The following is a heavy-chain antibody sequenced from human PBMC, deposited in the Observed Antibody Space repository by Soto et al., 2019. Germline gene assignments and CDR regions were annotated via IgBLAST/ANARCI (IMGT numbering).Heavy chain of an antibody. CDR2: IYYSGST. Sequence: SETLSLTCTVSGGSISSSSYYWGWIRQPPGKGLEWIGSIYYSGSTYYNPSLKSRVTISVDTSKNQFSLKLSSVTAADTAVYYCARPEYDFWSGYYPTYFDYWGQGTLVTVSS. CDR3: ARPEYDFWSGYYPTYFDY. J-gene: IGHJ4*02. V-gene: IGHV4-39*01. D-gene: IGHD3-3*01. CDR1: GGSISSSSYY.